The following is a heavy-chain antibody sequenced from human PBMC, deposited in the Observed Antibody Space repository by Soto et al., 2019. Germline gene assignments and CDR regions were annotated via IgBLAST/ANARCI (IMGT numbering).Heavy chain of an antibody. CDR2: IIPIFGTA. CDR1: GGTFSSYA. J-gene: IGHJ4*02. V-gene: IGHV1-69*13. D-gene: IGHD6-19*01. CDR3: ARPVSQRVAGDYYFDY. Sequence: ASVKVSCKASGGTFSSYAISWVRQAPGQGLEWMGGIIPIFGTANYAQKFQGRVTITADESTSTAYMELSSLRSEDTAVYYCARPVSQRVAGDYYFDYWGQGTLVTVSS.